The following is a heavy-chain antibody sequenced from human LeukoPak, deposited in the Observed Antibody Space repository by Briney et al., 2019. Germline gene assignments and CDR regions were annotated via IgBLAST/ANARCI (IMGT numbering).Heavy chain of an antibody. CDR2: IHYSGST. D-gene: IGHD6-19*01. J-gene: IGHJ4*02. CDR3: ARVQYSSGWYEIDY. V-gene: IGHV4-59*01. CDR1: GGSFSGYY. Sequence: SETLSLTCAVYGGSFSGYYWSWIRQPPGKGLEWIGYIHYSGSTNYNPSLKSRVTISVDTSKNQFSLKLSSVTAADTAVYYCARVQYSSGWYEIDYWGQGTLVTVSS.